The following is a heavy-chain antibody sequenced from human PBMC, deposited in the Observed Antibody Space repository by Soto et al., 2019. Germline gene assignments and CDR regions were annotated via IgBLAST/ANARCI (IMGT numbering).Heavy chain of an antibody. J-gene: IGHJ5*02. Sequence: PSETLSLTCAVSGGSISSSNWWSWVRQPPGKGLEWIGEIYHSGSTNYNPSLKSRVTISVDKSKNQFSLKLSSVTAADTAVYYCARYPFNYDFWSGYSNWFDPWGQGTLVTVSS. CDR1: GGSISSSNW. CDR3: ARYPFNYDFWSGYSNWFDP. V-gene: IGHV4-4*02. D-gene: IGHD3-3*01. CDR2: IYHSGST.